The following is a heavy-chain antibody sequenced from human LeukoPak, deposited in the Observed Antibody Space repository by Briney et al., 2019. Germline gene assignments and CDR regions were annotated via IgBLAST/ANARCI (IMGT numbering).Heavy chain of an antibody. D-gene: IGHD5-18*01. V-gene: IGHV3-66*01. CDR1: GFTVSSNY. CDR2: IYSGGST. Sequence: GGSLRLSCAASGFTVSSNYMSWVRQAPGKGLEWVSVIYSGGSTYYADSVRGRFTISRDNSKNTLYLQMNSLKAEDTAVYYCARDPDGYRQGHHFDYWGQGTLVSVSS. J-gene: IGHJ4*02. CDR3: ARDPDGYRQGHHFDY.